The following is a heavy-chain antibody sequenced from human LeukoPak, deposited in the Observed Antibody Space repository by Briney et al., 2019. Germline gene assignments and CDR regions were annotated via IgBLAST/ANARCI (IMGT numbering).Heavy chain of an antibody. V-gene: IGHV4-4*07. D-gene: IGHD2-15*01. CDR3: ARGRYCSADICSGGDAFDI. CDR1: VVSIKNYY. J-gene: IGHJ3*02. CDR2: IYTRGST. Sequence: PSETLSLTCTVSVVSIKNYYWSWIPQPAGRGLEWIGRIYTRGSTNYNPSLKSRVTMSVDTSKNQFSLKRSSVTAADTAVYYCARGRYCSADICSGGDAFDIWGQGTMVSVSS.